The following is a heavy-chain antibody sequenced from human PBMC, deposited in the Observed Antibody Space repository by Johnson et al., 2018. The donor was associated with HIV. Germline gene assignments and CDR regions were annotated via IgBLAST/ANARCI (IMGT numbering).Heavy chain of an antibody. CDR3: ARALSWFDALDI. CDR1: GFTFSSFG. D-gene: IGHD6-13*01. CDR2: IRYDGCNK. V-gene: IGHV3-30*02. J-gene: IGHJ3*02. Sequence: QVQLVESGGGLVKPGGSLRLSCAASGFTFSSFGMHWVRQAPGKGLEWVAFIRYDGCNKYYADSVKGRLTISRDNSKNTLFLQMNSLRAEDTAVYYCARALSWFDALDIWGQGTMVTVSS.